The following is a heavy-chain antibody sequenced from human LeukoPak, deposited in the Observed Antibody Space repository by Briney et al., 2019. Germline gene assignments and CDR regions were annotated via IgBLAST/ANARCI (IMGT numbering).Heavy chain of an antibody. D-gene: IGHD3-10*01. CDR2: IYSGGTT. Sequence: GGSLRLSCAASGFTVSSNYMSWVRQAPGEGLEWVSVIYSGGTTYYADSVKGRFTISRDNSKNTLHLQMNSLRAEDTAVYYCARGWFGELSVFPWGQGTLVTVSS. J-gene: IGHJ5*02. CDR1: GFTVSSNY. CDR3: ARGWFGELSVFP. V-gene: IGHV3-53*01.